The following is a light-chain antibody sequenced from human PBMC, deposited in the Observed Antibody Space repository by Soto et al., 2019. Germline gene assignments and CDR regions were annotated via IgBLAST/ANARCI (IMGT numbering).Light chain of an antibody. Sequence: QSVLTQPPSVSATPGQRVTISCSGTYSNIGSNTVAWYQLLPGTAPKLLIYSNNERPSGVPDRFSGSKSGSSASLAISGLQSEDEADYYGAAWDDSLNSPRMLFGGGTKVTVL. CDR1: YSNIGSNT. CDR2: SNN. V-gene: IGLV1-44*01. CDR3: AAWDDSLNSPRML. J-gene: IGLJ2*01.